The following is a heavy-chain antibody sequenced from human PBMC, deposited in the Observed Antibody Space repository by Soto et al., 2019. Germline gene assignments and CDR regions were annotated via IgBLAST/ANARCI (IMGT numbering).Heavy chain of an antibody. D-gene: IGHD2-2*01. V-gene: IGHV3-30*14. CDR1: GFTFSSYA. CDR2: ISYDGSNK. J-gene: IGHJ6*02. CDR3: ARDSSGRYAWGMDA. Sequence: GGSLRLSCAASGFTFSSYAMHWVRQAPGKGLEWVAVISYDGSNKYYADSVKGRFTISRDNFKNTLYLQMNSPRAEDTAVYFCARDSSGRYAWGMDAWGRGTTVTVYS.